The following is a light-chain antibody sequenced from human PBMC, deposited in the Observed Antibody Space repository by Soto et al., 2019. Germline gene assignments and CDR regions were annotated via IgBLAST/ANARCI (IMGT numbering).Light chain of an antibody. CDR2: EGS. J-gene: IGLJ1*01. CDR1: SSDVGIYNL. CDR3: CSYAGTSTYV. V-gene: IGLV2-23*01. Sequence: QSALTQPASVSGSPGQSITISCTGTSSDVGIYNLVSWYQQHPGKAPKLMIYEGSKRPSGVSNRFSGSKSGNTASLTISGLQAEDEAGYYCCSYAGTSTYVFGTGTKLTVL.